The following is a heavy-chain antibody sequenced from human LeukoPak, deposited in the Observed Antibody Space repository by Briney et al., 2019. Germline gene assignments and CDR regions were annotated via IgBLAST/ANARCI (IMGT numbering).Heavy chain of an antibody. J-gene: IGHJ6*03. CDR2: MNPSGST. Sequence: SETLSLTCAVYGGSFSGYYWTWIRQNPGKGLEWIGEMNPSGSTNYNPSLKSRVTISVDTSKNQFSLNLSSVTAADTAVYYCARGRQDVTMMVVVMTGVSYYLDVWGKGTTVTVS. CDR3: ARGRQDVTMMVVVMTGVSYYLDV. D-gene: IGHD3-22*01. V-gene: IGHV4-34*01. CDR1: GGSFSGYY.